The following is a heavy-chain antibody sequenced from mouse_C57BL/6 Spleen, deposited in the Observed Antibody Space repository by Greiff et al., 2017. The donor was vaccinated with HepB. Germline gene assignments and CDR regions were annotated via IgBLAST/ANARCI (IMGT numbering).Heavy chain of an antibody. D-gene: IGHD3-2*02. CDR1: GYTFTSYG. CDR3: ARSSRQLRLSYAMDY. Sequence: QVQLQQSGAELARPGASVKLSCKASGYTFTSYGISWVKQRTGQGLEWIGEIYPRSGNTYYNEKFKGKATLTADKSSSTAYMELRSLTSEDSAVYFCARSSRQLRLSYAMDYWGQGTSVTVSS. V-gene: IGHV1-81*01. CDR2: IYPRSGNT. J-gene: IGHJ4*01.